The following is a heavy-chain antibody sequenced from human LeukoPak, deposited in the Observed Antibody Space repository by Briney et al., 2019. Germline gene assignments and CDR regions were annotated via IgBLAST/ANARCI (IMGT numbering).Heavy chain of an antibody. D-gene: IGHD6-19*01. J-gene: IGHJ4*02. CDR2: ISDNSRSL. CDR3: ARDFLIAGAGRGEGTTAFFGY. Sequence: GGSLRLSCAASGFIFSSYNMNWVRQAPGKGLEWVSSISDNSRSLYYADSVKGRFTISRDNAKNSLYLQTNSLRAEDTAVYYCARDFLIAGAGRGEGTTAFFGYGGKEPRVTVPS. V-gene: IGHV3-21*01. CDR1: GFIFSSYN.